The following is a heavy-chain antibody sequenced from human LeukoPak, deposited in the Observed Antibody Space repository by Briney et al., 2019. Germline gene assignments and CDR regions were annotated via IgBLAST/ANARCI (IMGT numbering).Heavy chain of an antibody. V-gene: IGHV4-34*01. J-gene: IGHJ3*02. CDR2: INHSGST. Sequence: SETLSLTCAVYGGSFSGYYWSWIRQPPGKGLEWIGEINHSGSTNYNPSLKSRVTISVDTSKNQFSLKLSSVTAADTAAYYCARGPVGSRAFDIWGQGTMVTVSS. CDR1: GGSFSGYY. D-gene: IGHD1-26*01. CDR3: ARGPVGSRAFDI.